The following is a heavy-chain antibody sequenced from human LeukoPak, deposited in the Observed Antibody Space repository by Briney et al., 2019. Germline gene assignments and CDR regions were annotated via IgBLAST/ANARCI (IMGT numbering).Heavy chain of an antibody. D-gene: IGHD3-9*01. CDR1: GGSISSGGYY. J-gene: IGHJ4*02. V-gene: IGHV4-31*03. Sequence: SETLSLTCTVSGGSISSGGYYWSWIRQHPGKGLEWIGYIYYSGSTYYNPSLKSRVTISVDTSKNQFSLKLSSVTAADMAVYYCARGETYYDILTGFDYWGQGTLVTVSS. CDR2: IYYSGST. CDR3: ARGETYYDILTGFDY.